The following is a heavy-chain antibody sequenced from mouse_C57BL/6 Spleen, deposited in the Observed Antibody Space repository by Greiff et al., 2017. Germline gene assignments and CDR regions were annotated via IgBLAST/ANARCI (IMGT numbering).Heavy chain of an antibody. Sequence: DVKLVESGGGLVQPGGSLKLSCVASGFTFSNYWMNWVRQSPEKGLEWVAQIRLKSDNYATHYAESVKGRFTISREDSKSSVYLQMNNVRAEDTGIYYCTGLRFAYWGQGTLVTVSA. J-gene: IGHJ3*01. CDR1: GFTFSNYW. V-gene: IGHV6-3*01. CDR3: TGLRFAY. CDR2: IRLKSDNYAT. D-gene: IGHD1-1*01.